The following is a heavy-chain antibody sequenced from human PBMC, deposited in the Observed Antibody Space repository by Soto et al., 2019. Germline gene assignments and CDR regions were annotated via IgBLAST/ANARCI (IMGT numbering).Heavy chain of an antibody. V-gene: IGHV1-46*01. Sequence: QVPLVQSGAEVKKPGASVKISCKTSGYTFAMHYIHWVRQAPGQGLEWMGMINPSDGSTSYVQKFQGRVTMTRDTSATTVFLNMSRLTSHDTAVFYCAREDGGGGRRHDFWGQGTLVTVSS. J-gene: IGHJ4*02. D-gene: IGHD2-15*01. CDR1: GYTFAMHY. CDR3: AREDGGGGRRHDF. CDR2: INPSDGST.